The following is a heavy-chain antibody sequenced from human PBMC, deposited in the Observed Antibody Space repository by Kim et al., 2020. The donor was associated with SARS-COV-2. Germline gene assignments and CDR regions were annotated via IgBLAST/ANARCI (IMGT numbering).Heavy chain of an antibody. J-gene: IGHJ6*02. Sequence: VKGRFTISRDNAKNSLYLQMNSLRDEDTAVYYCAREWGGKYDYYYYGMDVWGQGTTVTVSS. V-gene: IGHV3-48*02. D-gene: IGHD3-16*01. CDR3: AREWGGKYDYYYYGMDV.